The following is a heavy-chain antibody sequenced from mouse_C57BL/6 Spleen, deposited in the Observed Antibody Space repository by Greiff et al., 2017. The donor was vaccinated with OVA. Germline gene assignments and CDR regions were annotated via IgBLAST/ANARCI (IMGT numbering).Heavy chain of an antibody. Sequence: QVQLQQPGAELVKPGASVKLSCKASGYTFTSYWMQWVKQRPGQGLEWIGEIDPSDSYTNYNQKFKGKATLTVDTSSSTAYMQLSSLTSEDSAVYYCARGDRTAQAFDYWGQGTTLTVSS. CDR2: IDPSDSYT. CDR3: ARGDRTAQAFDY. V-gene: IGHV1-50*01. D-gene: IGHD3-2*02. CDR1: GYTFTSYW. J-gene: IGHJ2*01.